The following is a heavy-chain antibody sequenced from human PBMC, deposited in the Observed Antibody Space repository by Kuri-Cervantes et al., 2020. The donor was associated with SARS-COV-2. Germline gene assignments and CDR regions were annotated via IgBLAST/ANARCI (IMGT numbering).Heavy chain of an antibody. Sequence: KVSCKGSGYSFTTYWIGWVRQMPGKGLEWMGIIYPGDSDTRYNPSFQGQVTISADESINTAYLHWSSLKASDTAMYYCARIPGGIVGATWDYWGQGTLVTVSS. D-gene: IGHD1-26*01. CDR1: GYSFTTYW. CDR3: ARIPGGIVGATWDY. V-gene: IGHV5-51*01. CDR2: IYPGDSDT. J-gene: IGHJ4*02.